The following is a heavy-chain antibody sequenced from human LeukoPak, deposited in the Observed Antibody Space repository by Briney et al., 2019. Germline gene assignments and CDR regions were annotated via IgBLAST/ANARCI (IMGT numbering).Heavy chain of an antibody. CDR2: IKQDGSEK. J-gene: IGHJ4*02. Sequence: GGSLRLSCAASGFTFSSYWMSWVRQAPGKGLEWVANIKQDGSEKYYVDSVKGRFTISRDNAKNSLSLQMNSLRAEDTAVYYCATQGWLRLDTSFDYWGQGTLVTVSS. V-gene: IGHV3-7*01. D-gene: IGHD5-12*01. CDR1: GFTFSSYW. CDR3: ATQGWLRLDTSFDY.